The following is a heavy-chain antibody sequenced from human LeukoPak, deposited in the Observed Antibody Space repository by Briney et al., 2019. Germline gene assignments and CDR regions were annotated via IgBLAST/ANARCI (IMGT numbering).Heavy chain of an antibody. CDR2: IRSSSSYI. V-gene: IGHV3-21*04. J-gene: IGHJ6*02. CDR3: ARVNGAKVYYYYGMDV. Sequence: GGSLRLSCAASGFTLSRYSMNWVRQAPGKGVEWDSSIRSSSSYIYYAASLNGRFTLSRDNAKNSLYLQINSLRAEDTAVYSCARVNGAKVYYYYGMDVWGQGATVTVSS. D-gene: IGHD4/OR15-4a*01. CDR1: GFTLSRYS.